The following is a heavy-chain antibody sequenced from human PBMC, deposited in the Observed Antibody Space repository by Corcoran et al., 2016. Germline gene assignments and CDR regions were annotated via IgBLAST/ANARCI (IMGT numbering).Heavy chain of an antibody. V-gene: IGHV1-2*02. CDR3: ARTRLGGPNCMDV. Sequence: QVQLVQSGAEVKKPGASVKVSCKASGYTFTGYYMHWVRQAPGQGLEWMGWINPNSGGTNYAQKFQGRVTMTRDTSISTAYMEPGRLTSDDTAVYYCARTRLGGPNCMDVWGQGTTVTVSS. CDR1: GYTFTGYY. CDR2: INPNSGGT. D-gene: IGHD1-7*01. J-gene: IGHJ6*02.